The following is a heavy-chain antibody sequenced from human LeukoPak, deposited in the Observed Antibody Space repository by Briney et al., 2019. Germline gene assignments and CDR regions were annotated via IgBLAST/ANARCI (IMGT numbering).Heavy chain of an antibody. Sequence: GGSLGLSCAASGFTFSSYGMHWVRQAPGKGLEWVAVIWYDGSNKYYADSVKGRFTISRDNSKDTLYLQMNSLRAEDTAVYYCARDLPRTSGPWGQGTLVTVSS. J-gene: IGHJ5*02. V-gene: IGHV3-33*01. CDR2: IWYDGSNK. CDR1: GFTFSSYG. CDR3: ARDLPRTSGP. D-gene: IGHD3-10*01.